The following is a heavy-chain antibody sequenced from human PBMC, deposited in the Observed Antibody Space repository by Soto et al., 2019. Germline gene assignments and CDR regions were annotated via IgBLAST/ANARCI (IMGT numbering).Heavy chain of an antibody. CDR1: GFTFGDYA. Sequence: GGSLRLSCTASGFTFGDYAMSRFSQAPGKGLEWVGFIRSKAYGGTTEYAASVKGRFTISRDDSKSIAYLQMNSLKTEDTAVYYCTRDPYYYGSAYFDYWGQGTLVTGSS. J-gene: IGHJ4*02. V-gene: IGHV3-49*03. CDR3: TRDPYYYGSAYFDY. CDR2: IRSKAYGGTT. D-gene: IGHD3-10*01.